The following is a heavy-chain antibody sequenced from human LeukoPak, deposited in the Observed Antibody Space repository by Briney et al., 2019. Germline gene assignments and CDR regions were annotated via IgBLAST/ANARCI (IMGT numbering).Heavy chain of an antibody. D-gene: IGHD6-19*01. CDR3: AGHLSVAGGWYHY. CDR2: IYHSGST. Sequence: SETLSLTCAVSGYSISSGYYWGWIRQPPGKGLEWIGSIYHSGSTYYNPSLKSRVTISVDTSKNQFSLKLSSVTAADTAVYYCAGHLSVAGGWYHYWGQGTLVTVSS. V-gene: IGHV4-38-2*01. J-gene: IGHJ4*02. CDR1: GYSISSGYY.